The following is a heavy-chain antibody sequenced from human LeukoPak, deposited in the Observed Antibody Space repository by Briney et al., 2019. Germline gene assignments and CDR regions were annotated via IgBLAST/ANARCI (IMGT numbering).Heavy chain of an antibody. V-gene: IGHV3-23*01. D-gene: IGHD3-16*02. Sequence: PGGSLRLSCAASGFTFSSYAMSWVRQAPGKGLEWVPAISGSGGSTYYADSVKGRFTISRDNSKNTLYLQMNSLRAEDTAVYYCANLLTPYDYVWGSYRTFDYWGQGTLVTVSS. CDR2: ISGSGGST. CDR1: GFTFSSYA. J-gene: IGHJ4*02. CDR3: ANLLTPYDYVWGSYRTFDY.